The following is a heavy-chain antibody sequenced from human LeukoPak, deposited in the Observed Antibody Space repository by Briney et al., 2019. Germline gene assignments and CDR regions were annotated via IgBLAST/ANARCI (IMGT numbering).Heavy chain of an antibody. D-gene: IGHD6-13*01. Sequence: GGSLRLSCAASGFTFSSYAMHWVRQAPGKGLEWVAVIWYDGSNKYYTDSVKGRFTISRDDSKNTLYLQMNSLRAEDTAVHYCARNRQQLFDYWGQGTLVTVSS. CDR3: ARNRQQLFDY. CDR2: IWYDGSNK. CDR1: GFTFSSYA. V-gene: IGHV3-33*08. J-gene: IGHJ4*02.